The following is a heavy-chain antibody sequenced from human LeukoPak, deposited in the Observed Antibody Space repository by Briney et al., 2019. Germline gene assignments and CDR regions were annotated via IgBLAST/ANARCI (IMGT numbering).Heavy chain of an antibody. J-gene: IGHJ6*03. CDR3: VRDYIPHPMDV. D-gene: IGHD2-21*01. CDR2: IHQSGVT. CDR1: GYSITSGYD. Sequence: SETLSLTCSVSGYSITSGYDWGWIRQSPGKGLEWIGSIHQSGVTYFNPSLQSRVTLSVDTSKNQFSLKLRSVTAADTAVYYCVRDYIPHPMDVWGRGTTVTVSS. V-gene: IGHV4-38-2*02.